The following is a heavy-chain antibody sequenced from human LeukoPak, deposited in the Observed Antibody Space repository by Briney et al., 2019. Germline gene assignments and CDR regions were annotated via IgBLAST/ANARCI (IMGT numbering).Heavy chain of an antibody. Sequence: ASVKVSCKTSGYTFSDYYIHWIRQAPGQGLEWVGWINPNSGDTDYAQKFQGRVTMTTDTSINTAYMEFIRLKSDDTAVFYCARGIYYGSGSPFDYWGQGTLVTVSS. J-gene: IGHJ4*02. V-gene: IGHV1-2*02. CDR1: GYTFSDYY. CDR3: ARGIYYGSGSPFDY. D-gene: IGHD3-10*01. CDR2: INPNSGDT.